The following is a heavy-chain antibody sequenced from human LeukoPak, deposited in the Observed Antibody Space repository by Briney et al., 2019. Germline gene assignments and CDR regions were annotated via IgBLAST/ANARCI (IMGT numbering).Heavy chain of an antibody. CDR3: ARRGLVVVPV. CDR1: GVPVSSRDSY. J-gene: IGHJ4*02. CDR2: IYYGGAT. D-gene: IGHD2-21*01. V-gene: IGHV4-39*01. Sequence: SETLSLTCTVSGVPVSSRDSYWVWVRQPPGKGLEWVGSIYYGGATYSNPSLKSRLTISADTSKNQFSLKLTSVTAADTAVYYCARRGLVVVPVWGQGTLVTVSS.